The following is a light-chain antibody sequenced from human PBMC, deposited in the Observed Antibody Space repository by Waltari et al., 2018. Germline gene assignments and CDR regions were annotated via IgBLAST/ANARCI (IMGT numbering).Light chain of an antibody. Sequence: QSALTQPASVSGSPRQSITISCTGTSSDVGSYNLVSCYQQHPGKAPKLMIYEVNKRPSGVSNRCSGPKSGNTASLTISGLQAEDEADYYCCSYAGSSTVVFGGGTKLTVL. V-gene: IGLV2-23*02. CDR3: CSYAGSSTVV. CDR2: EVN. CDR1: SSDVGSYNL. J-gene: IGLJ2*01.